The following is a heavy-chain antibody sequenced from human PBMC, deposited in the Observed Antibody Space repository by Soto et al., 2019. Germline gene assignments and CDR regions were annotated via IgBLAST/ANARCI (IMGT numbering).Heavy chain of an antibody. CDR3: AHRVLRTVFGLVTTTAIYFDF. J-gene: IGHJ4*02. CDR2: IYWDDDK. Sequence: QITLNESGPTVVRPTETLTLTCRFSGFSLTTSGVGVGWVRQSPGKAPEWRALIYWDDDKRYSESLKSRLTITNDTSKNQAVLTVANLDPSDTATYYCAHRVLRTVFGLVTTTAIYFDFWGQGTPVAVSS. CDR1: GFSLTTSGVG. D-gene: IGHD3-3*01. V-gene: IGHV2-5*02.